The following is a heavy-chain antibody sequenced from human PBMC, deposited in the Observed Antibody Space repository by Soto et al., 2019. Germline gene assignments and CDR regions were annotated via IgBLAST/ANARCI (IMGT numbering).Heavy chain of an antibody. CDR2: IIPIFGTA. Sequence: QVQLVQSGAEVKKPGSSVKVSCKASGGTFSSYAISWVRQAPGQGLEWMGGIIPIFGTANYAQKFQGRVTIPADESTSTAYMERGSLRPEDTALYYWTANTAMVVYYFDYWGQGTLVTVSA. CDR1: GGTFSSYA. J-gene: IGHJ4*02. V-gene: IGHV1-69*01. D-gene: IGHD5-18*01. CDR3: TANTAMVVYYFDY.